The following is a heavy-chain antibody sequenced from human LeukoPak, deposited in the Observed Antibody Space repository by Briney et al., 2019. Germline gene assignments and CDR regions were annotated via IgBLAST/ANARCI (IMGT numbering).Heavy chain of an antibody. V-gene: IGHV3-73*01. CDR1: GFTFSGSG. J-gene: IGHJ4*02. CDR3: ARERREYSGSYRIFDY. CDR2: IRSKANNYAT. Sequence: GGSLRLSCAASGFTFSGSGMHWVRQASGKGLEWVGRIRSKANNYATAYAASVKGRFTISRDDSKNTAYLQMNSLRAEDTAVYYCARERREYSGSYRIFDYWGQGTLVTVSS. D-gene: IGHD1-26*01.